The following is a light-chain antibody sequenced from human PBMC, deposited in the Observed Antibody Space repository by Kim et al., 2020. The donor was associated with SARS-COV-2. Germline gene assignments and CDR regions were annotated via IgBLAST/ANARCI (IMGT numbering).Light chain of an antibody. Sequence: SPGERATLSCRASQSVRSYLAWYQQKPGQSPRLLISDASNRASGIPARFSGSGSGTDFTLTISSLEPEDFAVYYCQQRSDWPPITFGQGTRLEIK. CDR2: DAS. V-gene: IGKV3-11*01. CDR1: QSVRSY. CDR3: QQRSDWPPIT. J-gene: IGKJ5*01.